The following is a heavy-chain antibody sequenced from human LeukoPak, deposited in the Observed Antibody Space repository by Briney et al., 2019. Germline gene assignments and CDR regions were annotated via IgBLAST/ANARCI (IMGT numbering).Heavy chain of an antibody. Sequence: GGSLRLSCAASGFTFSSYGMHWVRQAPGKGLEWVAVISYDGSNKYYADSVKGRFTISRDNSKNTLYLQMNSLRAEDTAVYYCAKDACSSTSCYPNWFDPWGQGTLVTVSS. V-gene: IGHV3-30*18. CDR2: ISYDGSNK. J-gene: IGHJ5*02. D-gene: IGHD2-2*01. CDR1: GFTFSSYG. CDR3: AKDACSSTSCYPNWFDP.